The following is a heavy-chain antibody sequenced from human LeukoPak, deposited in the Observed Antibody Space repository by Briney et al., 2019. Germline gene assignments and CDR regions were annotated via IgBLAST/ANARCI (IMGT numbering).Heavy chain of an antibody. CDR2: ISAYNGNT. V-gene: IGHV1-18*01. Sequence: GASVKVSCKASGYTFTSYGTTWVRQAPGQGLEWMGWISAYNGNTNYAQILQGGVTMTTDTSTSTAYMELRSLRSDDTAVYYCARVWQQQLVFDYWGQGTLVTVSS. J-gene: IGHJ4*02. CDR3: ARVWQQQLVFDY. D-gene: IGHD6-13*01. CDR1: GYTFTSYG.